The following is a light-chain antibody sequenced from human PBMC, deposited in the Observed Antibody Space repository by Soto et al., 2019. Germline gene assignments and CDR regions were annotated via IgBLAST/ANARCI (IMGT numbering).Light chain of an antibody. CDR1: QSISSSD. Sequence: EIVLTQSPGTLSLSPGERATLSCRASQSISSSDLAWYQQKPGQTPRLLIYGASSRATGIPDRFSGSGSGTDFTLTISRLEPEDFAVYYCQQYGSSPTWTFGQGTRWIS. V-gene: IGKV3-20*01. CDR2: GAS. J-gene: IGKJ1*01. CDR3: QQYGSSPTWT.